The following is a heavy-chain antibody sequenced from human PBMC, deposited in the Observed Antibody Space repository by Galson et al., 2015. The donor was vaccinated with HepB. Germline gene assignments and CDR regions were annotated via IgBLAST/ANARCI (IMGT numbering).Heavy chain of an antibody. CDR1: GGTFSSYA. CDR2: IIPIFGTA. D-gene: IGHD1-14*01. CDR3: AREAVYAGGYNWFDP. V-gene: IGHV1-69*06. Sequence: SVKVSCEASGGTFSSYAISWVRQAPGQGLEWMGGIIPIFGTANYAQKFQGRVTITADKSTSTAYMELSSLRSEDTAVYYCAREAVYAGGYNWFDPWGQGTLVTVSS. J-gene: IGHJ5*02.